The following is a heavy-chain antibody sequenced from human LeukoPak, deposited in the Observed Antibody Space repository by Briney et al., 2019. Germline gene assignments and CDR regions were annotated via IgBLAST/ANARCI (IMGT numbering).Heavy chain of an antibody. CDR3: AKGHYGSGSYYYFDF. CDR1: GFTLSSHG. J-gene: IGHJ4*01. D-gene: IGHD3-10*01. Sequence: GGSLRLSCAASGFTLSSHGMSWVRQAPGKGLEWVSGISSSGSSTYYADSVRGRFTISRDNSRNTLHLQMSSLRAEDTAVYYCAKGHYGSGSYYYFDFWGHGTLVTVSS. CDR2: ISSSGSST. V-gene: IGHV3-23*01.